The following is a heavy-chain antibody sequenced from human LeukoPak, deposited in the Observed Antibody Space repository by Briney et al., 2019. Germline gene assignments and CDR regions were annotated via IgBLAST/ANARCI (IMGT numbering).Heavy chain of an antibody. V-gene: IGHV3-30*02. CDR2: IWYDGRNK. J-gene: IGHJ4*02. CDR3: TKDKLDY. Sequence: GGSLRLSCAASGFSFYSSAMHWVRQAPGKGLEWVAVIWYDGRNKNYGESVKGRFTISRDNSKNTLYLQMNSLRAEDTAVYYCTKDKLDYWGQGTLVTVSS. CDR1: GFSFYSSA.